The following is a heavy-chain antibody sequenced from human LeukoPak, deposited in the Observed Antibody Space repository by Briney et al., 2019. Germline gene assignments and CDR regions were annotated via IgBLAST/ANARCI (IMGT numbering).Heavy chain of an antibody. CDR2: ISGSGGST. J-gene: IGHJ4*02. V-gene: IGHV3-23*01. CDR3: ARSRAGIAAAGKGGFDY. D-gene: IGHD6-13*01. CDR1: GFTFSSYA. Sequence: PGGSLRLSCAASGFTFSSYAMSWVRRAPGKGLEWVSAISGSGGSTYYADSVKGRFTISRDNSKNTLYLQMNSLRAEDTAVYYCARSRAGIAAAGKGGFDYWGQGTLVTVSS.